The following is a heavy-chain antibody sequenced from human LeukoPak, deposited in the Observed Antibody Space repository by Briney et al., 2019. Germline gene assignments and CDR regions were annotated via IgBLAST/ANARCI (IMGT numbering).Heavy chain of an antibody. CDR1: GFTFSNYW. CDR3: ARGGSGYSYGKIDS. Sequence: GGSLRLSCAASGFTFSNYWINWVRQAPGKGLEWVANIKQDGSETYCVDSVKGRFTISRDNAKNSLYLQMNSLRDEDTPVYYCARGGSGYSYGKIDSWGQGILVTVSS. V-gene: IGHV3-7*01. J-gene: IGHJ4*02. D-gene: IGHD5-18*01. CDR2: IKQDGSET.